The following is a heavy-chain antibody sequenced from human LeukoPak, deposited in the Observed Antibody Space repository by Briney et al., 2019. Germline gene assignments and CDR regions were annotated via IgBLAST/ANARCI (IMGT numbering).Heavy chain of an antibody. V-gene: IGHV4-34*01. CDR1: GGSFSGYY. Sequence: SETLSLTCAVYGGSFSGYYWSWIRQPPGKGLEWIGEINHSGSTNYTPSLKSRVTISVDTSKNQFSLKLSSVTAADTAVYYCAAWRRRIEYPFDYWGQGTLVTVSS. CDR3: AAWRRRIEYPFDY. D-gene: IGHD2-2*01. CDR2: INHSGST. J-gene: IGHJ4*02.